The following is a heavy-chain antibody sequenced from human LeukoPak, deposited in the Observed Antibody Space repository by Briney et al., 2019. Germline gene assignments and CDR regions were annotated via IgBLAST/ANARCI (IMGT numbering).Heavy chain of an antibody. D-gene: IGHD4-17*01. CDR1: GFTVSSNY. V-gene: IGHV3-53*01. J-gene: IGHJ4*02. Sequence: PGGSLRLSCAASGFTVSSNYMSWVRQAPGRGLEWVSVIYSGGSTYYADSVKGRFTISRDNSKNTLYLQMNSLRAEDTAVYYCASPDYGDYVSYWGQGTLVTVSS. CDR2: IYSGGST. CDR3: ASPDYGDYVSY.